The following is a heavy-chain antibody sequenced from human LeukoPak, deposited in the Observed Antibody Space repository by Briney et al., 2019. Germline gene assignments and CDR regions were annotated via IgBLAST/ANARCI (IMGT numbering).Heavy chain of an antibody. CDR2: INHSGST. V-gene: IGHV4-34*01. CDR1: GGSFSGYY. J-gene: IGHJ4*02. Sequence: SETLSLTCAVCGGSFSGYYWSWIRQPPGKGLEWIGEINHSGSTNYNPSLKSRVTISVDTSKNQFSLKLSSVTAADTAVYYCARNGSGSQGVDYWGQGTLVTVSS. CDR3: ARNGSGSQGVDY. D-gene: IGHD3-10*01.